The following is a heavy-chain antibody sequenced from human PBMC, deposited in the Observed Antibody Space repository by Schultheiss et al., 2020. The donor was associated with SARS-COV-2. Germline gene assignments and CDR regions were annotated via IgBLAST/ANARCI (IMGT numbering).Heavy chain of an antibody. J-gene: IGHJ6*02. CDR1: GYTFTSYY. D-gene: IGHD6-6*01. V-gene: IGHV1-46*01. CDR2: INPSGGSK. Sequence: ASVKVSCKASGYTFTSYYMHWVRQAPGQGLEWMGIINPSGGSKSYAQKFQGRVTMTRDTSTSTVYMELSSLRSEDTAVYYCARSFEWQLASAYYYYYGMDVWGQGTTVTVSS. CDR3: ARSFEWQLASAYYYYYGMDV.